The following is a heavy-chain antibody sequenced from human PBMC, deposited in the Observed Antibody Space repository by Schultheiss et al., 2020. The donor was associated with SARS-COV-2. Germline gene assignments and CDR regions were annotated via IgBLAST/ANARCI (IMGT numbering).Heavy chain of an antibody. D-gene: IGHD3-22*01. J-gene: IGHJ6*02. Sequence: ASVKVSCKASGYTFTSYYMHWVRQAPGQGLEWMGWMNPNSGNTGYAQKFQGRVTMTRNTSISTAYMELSSLRSEDTAVYYCVQGSYYDSSGYYYYYGMDVWGQGTTVTVSS. CDR2: MNPNSGNT. V-gene: IGHV1-8*02. CDR3: VQGSYYDSSGYYYYYGMDV. CDR1: GYTFTSYY.